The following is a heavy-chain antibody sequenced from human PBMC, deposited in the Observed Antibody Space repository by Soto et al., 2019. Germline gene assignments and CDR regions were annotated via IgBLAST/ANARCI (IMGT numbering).Heavy chain of an antibody. CDR1: EFTFSTYW. Sequence: EVQLVESGGGLVQPGGSLRLSWAASEFTFSTYWMHLVSQAPEKGLEWVARIDTTGSTTTYAVSVQGRFTISRDNAKNTLDLQMHSVRDEDTAVYYCASVSAAQYYYGMDAWGQGTTVTVSS. CDR3: ASVSAAQYYYGMDA. CDR2: IDTTGSTT. J-gene: IGHJ6*02. D-gene: IGHD4-4*01. V-gene: IGHV3-74*01.